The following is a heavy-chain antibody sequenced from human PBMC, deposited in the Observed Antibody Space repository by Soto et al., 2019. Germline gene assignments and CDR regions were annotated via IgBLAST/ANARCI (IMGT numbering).Heavy chain of an antibody. CDR3: ARDCSGGSGQYFFDY. CDR2: FYSSGGT. Sequence: EVQLVESGGGLVQPGGSLRLSCAASGFTVSSYHMSWVRQAPGKGLEWVSIFYSSGGTNYAESVKGRCTISRENSKNNLYLQMDSLRAEDTAVYYCARDCSGGSGQYFFDYWGQGTLVTVSS. D-gene: IGHD2-15*01. CDR1: GFTVSSYH. J-gene: IGHJ4*02. V-gene: IGHV3-66*01.